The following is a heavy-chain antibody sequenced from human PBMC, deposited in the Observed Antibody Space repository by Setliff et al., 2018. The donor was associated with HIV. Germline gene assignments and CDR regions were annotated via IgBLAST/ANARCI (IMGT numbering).Heavy chain of an antibody. CDR1: GGIFNTYG. D-gene: IGHD5-12*01. CDR2: TIPIARAP. V-gene: IGHV1-69*13. J-gene: IGHJ4*02. Sequence: GASVKVSCKASGGIFNTYGMNWVRQAPGQGLEWMGGTIPIARAPNYAQKFQDRVTITADESTTTVYMEVRSLKSEDTALYYCARGPLYGYDRGYFDYWGQGTLVTVSS. CDR3: ARGPLYGYDRGYFDY.